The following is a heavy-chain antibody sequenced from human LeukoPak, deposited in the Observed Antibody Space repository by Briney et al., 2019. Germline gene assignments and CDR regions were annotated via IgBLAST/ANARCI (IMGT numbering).Heavy chain of an antibody. CDR2: IRYDGSNK. J-gene: IGHJ4*02. CDR3: AKDKGYYYDSSGYYYLDY. D-gene: IGHD3-22*01. Sequence: GGSLRLSCAACGFTFSSYGMHWLRQAPGKGLEWVAFIRYDGSNKYYADSVKGRFTISRDNSKNTLYLQMNSLRAEDTAVYYCAKDKGYYYDSSGYYYLDYWGQGTLVTVSS. CDR1: GFTFSSYG. V-gene: IGHV3-30*02.